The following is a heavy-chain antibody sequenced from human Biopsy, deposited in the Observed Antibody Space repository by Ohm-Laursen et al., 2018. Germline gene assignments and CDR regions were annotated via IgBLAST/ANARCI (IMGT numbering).Heavy chain of an antibody. CDR1: GDSIRNYY. D-gene: IGHD1-26*01. J-gene: IGHJ3*02. CDR3: AGIVLGPTNDAFDI. V-gene: IGHV4-4*07. Sequence: SDTLSLTWTASGDSIRNYYWSWIRQAAGKGLEWIGRIYPGGGTIYNPSLKSRVTMSVDTSKNHFSLNLNSVTAADTAVYYCAGIVLGPTNDAFDIWDQGTMVTVSS. CDR2: IYPGGGT.